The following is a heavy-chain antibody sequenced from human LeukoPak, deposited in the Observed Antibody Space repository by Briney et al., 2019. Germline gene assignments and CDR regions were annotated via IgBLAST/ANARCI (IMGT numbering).Heavy chain of an antibody. CDR2: IYYSGGT. CDR1: GGSISGSGYY. CDR3: ATTYCTGGACSRRYFDN. Sequence: SETLSLTCTVSGGSISGSGYYGSWSRHHPGKGLEWIGYIYYSGGTYYNPTLRSRVTISVDTSKNQFSLNLSAVTAADTAVYYCATTYCTGGACSRRYFDNWGQGTLVTVSP. V-gene: IGHV4-31*03. J-gene: IGHJ4*02. D-gene: IGHD2-8*02.